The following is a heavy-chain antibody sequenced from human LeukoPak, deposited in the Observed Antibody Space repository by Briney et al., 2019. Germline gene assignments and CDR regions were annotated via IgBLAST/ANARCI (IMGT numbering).Heavy chain of an antibody. CDR2: INPNSGGT. CDR1: GYTFTGYY. Sequence: ASVKVSCKASGYTFTGYYMHWVRQAPGQRLEWMGWINPNSGGTNYAQKFQGRVTMTRDTSISTAYMELSRLRSDDTAVYYCAREYYYDSSGYRSWGQGTLVTVSS. J-gene: IGHJ4*02. D-gene: IGHD3-22*01. V-gene: IGHV1-2*02. CDR3: AREYYYDSSGYRS.